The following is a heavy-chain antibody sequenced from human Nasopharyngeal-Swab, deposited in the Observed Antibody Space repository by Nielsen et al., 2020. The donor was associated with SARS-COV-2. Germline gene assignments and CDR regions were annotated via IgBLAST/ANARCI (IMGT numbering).Heavy chain of an antibody. J-gene: IGHJ4*02. V-gene: IGHV1-69*13. Sequence: SVKVSCKASGGSFCTYAFSWVRQAPGQGLEWMGGIIPSFSRGNYAQKFQDRVTITADEATSTAYMELSSLRSEDTAVYYCARDVHGGSWVFDYWGQGTLVTVSS. CDR2: IIPSFSRG. CDR1: GGSFCTYA. CDR3: ARDVHGGSWVFDY. D-gene: IGHD2-15*01.